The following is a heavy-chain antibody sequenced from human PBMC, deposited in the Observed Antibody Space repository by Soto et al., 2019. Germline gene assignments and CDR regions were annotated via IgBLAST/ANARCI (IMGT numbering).Heavy chain of an antibody. Sequence: QVQLVQSGAEVKKPGASVKVSCKASGYTLPGYFMHWVRQAHGQGLEWMGWTNSNRGATKYAQKLQGRVTLSRDTSINTAYMELSGVRSDDTAVYYCARGGGTILAPLPWGQGTLVTVSS. CDR3: ARGGGTILAPLP. J-gene: IGHJ5*02. CDR1: GYTLPGYF. CDR2: TNSNRGAT. D-gene: IGHD3-3*01. V-gene: IGHV1-2*02.